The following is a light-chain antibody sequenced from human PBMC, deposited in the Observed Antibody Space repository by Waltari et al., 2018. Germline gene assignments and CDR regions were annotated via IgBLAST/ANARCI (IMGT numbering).Light chain of an antibody. CDR1: RIITRNY. J-gene: IGKJ2*01. Sequence: IVLTQSPGTLSLSLGERATLSCRASRIITRNYFAWYQQRPGQAPRLLIYGVSSRASVVSDRFSAGGSVRDFSLTISRLEPEDFAVYYCQQYGDSPATFGQGTKLEI. V-gene: IGKV3-20*01. CDR2: GVS. CDR3: QQYGDSPAT.